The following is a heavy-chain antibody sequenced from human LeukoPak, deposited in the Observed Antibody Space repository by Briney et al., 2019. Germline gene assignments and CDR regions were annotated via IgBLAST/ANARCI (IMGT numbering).Heavy chain of an antibody. Sequence: SETLSLTCAVYGGSFNGYYWSWIRQPPGKGLEWIGEINHSGSTNYNPSLKSRVTMSVDTSKNLFSLKLTSVTAADTARYYCARVKGSWWYLAFDFWGQGTQVTVSS. J-gene: IGHJ4*02. D-gene: IGHD6-19*01. CDR1: GGSFNGYY. CDR3: ARVKGSWWYLAFDF. CDR2: INHSGST. V-gene: IGHV4-34*01.